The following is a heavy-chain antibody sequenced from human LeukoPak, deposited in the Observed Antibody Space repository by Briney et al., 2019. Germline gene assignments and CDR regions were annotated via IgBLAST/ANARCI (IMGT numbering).Heavy chain of an antibody. CDR3: ARKDYYGSGSYGY. CDR2: IYYSGST. CDR1: DDSISSYY. J-gene: IGHJ4*02. Sequence: SETLSLTCTVSDDSISSYYWGWIRQPPGKGLEWIGSIYYSGSTYYNPSLKSRVTISVDTSKNQFSLKLSSVTAADTAVYYCARKDYYGSGSYGYWGQGTLVTVSS. V-gene: IGHV4-39*07. D-gene: IGHD3-10*01.